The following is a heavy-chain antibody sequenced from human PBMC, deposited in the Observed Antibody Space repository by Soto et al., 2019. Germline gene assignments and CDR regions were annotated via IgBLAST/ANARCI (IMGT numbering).Heavy chain of an antibody. CDR3: AKEGDYDSSGYYLD. CDR1: GFTFSSHA. D-gene: IGHD3-22*01. Sequence: PGGSLRLSCAASGFTFSSHAMSWVRQAPGKGLEWVSAISGSGGSTYYADSVKGRFTISRDNSKNTLYLQMNSLRAEDTAVYYCAKEGDYDSSGYYLDWGQGTLVTVSS. V-gene: IGHV3-23*01. CDR2: ISGSGGST. J-gene: IGHJ4*02.